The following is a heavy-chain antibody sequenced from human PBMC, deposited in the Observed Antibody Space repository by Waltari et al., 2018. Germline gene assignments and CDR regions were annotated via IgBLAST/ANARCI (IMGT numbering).Heavy chain of an antibody. CDR3: ARVLSGGYYPYYYYYGMDV. CDR1: GFPFSSYE. Sequence: EVQLVESGGGLVQPGGSLRLSCAASGFPFSSYEMNWVRQAPGKGLEWVSYISSSGSTIYYADSVKGRFTISRDNAKNSLYLQMNSLRAEDTAVYYCARVLSGGYYPYYYYYGMDVWGQGTTVTVSS. CDR2: ISSSGSTI. D-gene: IGHD3-22*01. V-gene: IGHV3-48*03. J-gene: IGHJ6*02.